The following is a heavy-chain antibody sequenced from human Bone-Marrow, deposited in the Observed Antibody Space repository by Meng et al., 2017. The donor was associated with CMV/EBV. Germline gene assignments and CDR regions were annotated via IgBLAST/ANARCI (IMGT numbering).Heavy chain of an antibody. V-gene: IGHV2-70*12. Sequence: SGPTLVKPTQTLTLTCTFSGFSLSTTGVRVSWIRQPPGKALEWLARIDWDDDKIYNTSPKTRFTISKDTSKNQVVLTMTNMDPVDTATYYCAHRYYDSSGYYEESWFDPWGQGTLVTVSS. J-gene: IGHJ5*02. CDR3: AHRYYDSSGYYEESWFDP. D-gene: IGHD3-22*01. CDR2: IDWDDDK. CDR1: GFSLSTTGVR.